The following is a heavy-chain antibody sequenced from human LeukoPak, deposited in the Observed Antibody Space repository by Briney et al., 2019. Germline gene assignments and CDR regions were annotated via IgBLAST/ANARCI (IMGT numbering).Heavy chain of an antibody. CDR2: IRNDETEI. D-gene: IGHD3-16*02. J-gene: IGHJ4*02. CDR3: AKDGGRYRFDF. V-gene: IGHV3-30*02. CDR1: GFPFNAYN. Sequence: GGSLRLSCTAPGFPFNAYNIHWIRQSPGRGLEWVSFIRNDETEIHYADFAKGRFTISRDRSKNSVYLQMNSLRPDDTALYYCAKDGGRYRFDFWGQGTMVTVS.